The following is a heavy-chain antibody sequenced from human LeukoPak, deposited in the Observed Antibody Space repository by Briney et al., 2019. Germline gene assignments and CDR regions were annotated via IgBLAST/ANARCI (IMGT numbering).Heavy chain of an antibody. Sequence: PGGSLRLSCAASGFTFSSYSMNWVRQAPGKGLEWVSSISSSSSYIYYADSAKGRFTISRDNAKNSLYLQMNSLRAEDTAVYYCAREPGYNYRKYYFDYWGQGTLVTVSS. CDR1: GFTFSSYS. V-gene: IGHV3-21*01. J-gene: IGHJ4*02. CDR3: AREPGYNYRKYYFDY. CDR2: ISSSSSYI. D-gene: IGHD5-24*01.